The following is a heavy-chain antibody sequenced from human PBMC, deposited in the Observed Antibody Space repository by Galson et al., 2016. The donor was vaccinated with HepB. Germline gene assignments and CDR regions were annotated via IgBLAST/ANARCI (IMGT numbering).Heavy chain of an antibody. CDR2: IDDGGART. Sequence: SLRLSCAASGFNFRTYAMTWVRQAPRKGLEWVSAIDDGGARTSYADSAKGRFTISRDNSRNFLYLQMNSLRAEDTAVYYCAKEKGLGWFGGGSDSWGQGTQVTVSS. J-gene: IGHJ4*02. CDR1: GFNFRTYA. CDR3: AKEKGLGWFGGGSDS. V-gene: IGHV3-23*01. D-gene: IGHD3-10*01.